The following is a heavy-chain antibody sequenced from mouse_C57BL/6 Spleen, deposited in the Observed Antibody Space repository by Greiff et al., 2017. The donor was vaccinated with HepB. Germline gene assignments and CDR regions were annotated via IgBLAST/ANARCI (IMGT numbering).Heavy chain of an antibody. CDR1: GYTFTSYW. J-gene: IGHJ1*03. CDR2: IHPNSGST. Sequence: VKLQQPGAELVKPGASVKLSCKASGYTFTSYWMHWVKQRPGQGLEWIGMIHPNSGSTNYNEKFKSKATLTVDKSSSTAYMQLSSLTSEDSAVYYCARVGYYGWYFDVWGTGTTVTVSS. D-gene: IGHD2-3*01. CDR3: ARVGYYGWYFDV. V-gene: IGHV1-64*01.